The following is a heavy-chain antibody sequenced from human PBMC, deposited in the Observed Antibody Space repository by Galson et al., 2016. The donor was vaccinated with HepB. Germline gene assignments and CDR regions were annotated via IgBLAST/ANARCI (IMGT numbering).Heavy chain of an antibody. Sequence: SLRLSCAASGFTFSSYAMHWVRQAPGKGLEWVAVISYDGSNKYYADYVKGRFTISRDNSKNTLYLEMNSLRGEDTAVYYCARDLEVGYSGCDLEGGYCGQGPLDTVA. D-gene: IGHD5-12*01. CDR3: ARDLEVGYSGCDLEGGY. V-gene: IGHV3-30*04. CDR1: GFTFSSYA. J-gene: IGHJ4*02. CDR2: ISYDGSNK.